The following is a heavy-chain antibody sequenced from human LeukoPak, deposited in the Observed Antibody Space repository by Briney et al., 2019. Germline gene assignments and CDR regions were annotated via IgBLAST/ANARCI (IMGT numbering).Heavy chain of an antibody. J-gene: IGHJ4*02. CDR2: ISGSGGST. Sequence: GGSLRLSCAASGFTFSSYAMSWVRQAPGKGLEWVSAISGSGGSTYHADSVKGRFTISRDNSKNTLYLQMNSLRAEDTAVYYCAKGESVRYCSGGSCYSDYWGQGTLVTVSS. CDR1: GFTFSSYA. D-gene: IGHD2-15*01. V-gene: IGHV3-23*01. CDR3: AKGESVRYCSGGSCYSDY.